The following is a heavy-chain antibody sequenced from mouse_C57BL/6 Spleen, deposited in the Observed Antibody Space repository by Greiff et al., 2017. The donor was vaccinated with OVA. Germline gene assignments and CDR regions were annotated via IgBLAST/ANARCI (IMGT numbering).Heavy chain of an antibody. D-gene: IGHD2-3*01. Sequence: VMLVESGEGLVKPGGSLKLSCAASGFTFSSYAMSWVRQTPEKRLEWVAYISSGGDYIYYADTVMGRFTISRDNARNTLYLQMSSLKSEDTAMYYCTRESDGYYPAWFAYWGQGTLVTVSA. CDR1: GFTFSSYA. CDR3: TRESDGYYPAWFAY. J-gene: IGHJ3*01. V-gene: IGHV5-9-1*02. CDR2: ISSGGDYI.